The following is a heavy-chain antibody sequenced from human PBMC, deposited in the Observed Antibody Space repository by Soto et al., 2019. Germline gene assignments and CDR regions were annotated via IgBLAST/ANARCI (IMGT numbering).Heavy chain of an antibody. D-gene: IGHD6-13*01. CDR2: IYYSGST. CDR1: GGSISSYY. CDR3: ARERDGSFYFDY. V-gene: IGHV4-59*01. J-gene: IGHJ4*02. Sequence: WETLSLTCTVSGGSISSYYWSWIRQPPGKGLEWIGYIYYSGSTNYNPSLKSRVTISVDTSKNQFSLKLSSVTAADTAVYYCARERDGSFYFDYWGQGTLVTVSS.